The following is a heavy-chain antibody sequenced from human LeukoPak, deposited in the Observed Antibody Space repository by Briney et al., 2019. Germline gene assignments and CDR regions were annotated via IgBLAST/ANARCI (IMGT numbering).Heavy chain of an antibody. Sequence: PSETLSLTCTVSGGSISSSSYYWGWIRQPPGKGLEWIGSIYYSGSTYYNPSLKSRVTISVDTSKNQFSLKLSSVTAADTAVYYCARDSDLYSRPLKTRGGYMDVWGKGTTVTVSS. D-gene: IGHD6-13*01. V-gene: IGHV4-39*07. CDR3: ARDSDLYSRPLKTRGGYMDV. CDR1: GGSISSSSYY. J-gene: IGHJ6*03. CDR2: IYYSGST.